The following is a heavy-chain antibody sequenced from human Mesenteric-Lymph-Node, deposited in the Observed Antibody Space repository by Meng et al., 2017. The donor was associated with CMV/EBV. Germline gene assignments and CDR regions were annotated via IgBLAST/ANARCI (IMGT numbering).Heavy chain of an antibody. D-gene: IGHD3-9*01. J-gene: IGHJ4*02. Sequence: GESLKISCAASGFTVSTNYMSWVRQAPGKGLEWVSVIYSGGTTHYADSVKGRFTISRDNAKNTVYLQMNSLRAEDTAVYYCVRLNTLTPFDYWGQGTLVTVSS. CDR2: IYSGGTT. CDR1: GFTVSTNY. V-gene: IGHV3-53*01. CDR3: VRLNTLTPFDY.